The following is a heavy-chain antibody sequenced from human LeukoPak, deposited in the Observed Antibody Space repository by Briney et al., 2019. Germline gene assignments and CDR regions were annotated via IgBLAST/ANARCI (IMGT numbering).Heavy chain of an antibody. CDR2: ISWNSGSI. J-gene: IGHJ3*02. D-gene: IGHD3-16*01. CDR1: GFTFDDYA. CDR3: AKDPVNWGQDSGTFDI. V-gene: IGHV3-9*01. Sequence: PGRSLRLSCAASGFTFDDYAMHWVRHAPGKGLEWVSGISWNSGSIGYADSVKGRFTISRDNAKNSLYLQMNSLRAEDTAVYYCAKDPVNWGQDSGTFDIWGQGTMVTVSS.